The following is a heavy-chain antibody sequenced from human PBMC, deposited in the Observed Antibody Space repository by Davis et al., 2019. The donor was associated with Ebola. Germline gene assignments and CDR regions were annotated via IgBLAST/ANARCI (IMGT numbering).Heavy chain of an antibody. Sequence: GESLKISCAASGFTFSTHGMHWVRQAPGKGLEWVAVISYHGSHEYYADSVKGRFTISRDNARNTLHLQMNSLRAEDTAVYYCARVLRWVRNFDSWGQGTLVTVSS. CDR2: ISYHGSHE. CDR1: GFTFSTHG. CDR3: ARVLRWVRNFDS. V-gene: IGHV3-30*03. J-gene: IGHJ4*02. D-gene: IGHD2-21*01.